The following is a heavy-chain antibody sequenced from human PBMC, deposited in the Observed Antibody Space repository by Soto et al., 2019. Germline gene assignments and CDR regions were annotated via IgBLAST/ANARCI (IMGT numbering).Heavy chain of an antibody. V-gene: IGHV1-18*01. D-gene: IGHD3-3*01. CDR3: ARGSSALRFLEWSSDY. CDR1: GYTFTSYG. Sequence: GASVKVSCKASGYTFTSYGISWVRQAPGQGLEWMGWISAYNGNTNYAQKLQGRVTTTTDTSTSTAYMELRSLRSDDTAVYYCARGSSALRFLEWSSDYWGQGTLVTVSS. CDR2: ISAYNGNT. J-gene: IGHJ4*02.